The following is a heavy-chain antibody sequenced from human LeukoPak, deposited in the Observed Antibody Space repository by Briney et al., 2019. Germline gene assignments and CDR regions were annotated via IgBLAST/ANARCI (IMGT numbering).Heavy chain of an antibody. CDR3: ARPPLRGYSGYDPFDY. V-gene: IGHV1-2*02. CDR2: INPNSGGT. CDR1: GYTFTGYY. D-gene: IGHD5-12*01. J-gene: IGHJ4*02. Sequence: GASVKVSCKASGYTFTGYYMHWVRQAPGQGLEWMGWINPNSGGTNYAQKFQGRVTMTRDTSISTAYMELSRLRSDDTAVYYCARPPLRGYSGYDPFDYWGQGTLSPSPQ.